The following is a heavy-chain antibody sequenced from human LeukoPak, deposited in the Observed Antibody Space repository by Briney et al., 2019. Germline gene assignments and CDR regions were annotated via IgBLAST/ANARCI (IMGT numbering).Heavy chain of an antibody. Sequence: SVKVSWKASGGTFSRYAISWVRQAPGQGLEWMGGVIPIFGTANYAQKFQGRVTITADESTSTAYMELSSLRSEDTAVYYCARTPITMVRGVNNWFDPWGQGTLVTVSS. J-gene: IGHJ5*02. CDR2: VIPIFGTA. CDR1: GGTFSRYA. V-gene: IGHV1-69*13. CDR3: ARTPITMVRGVNNWFDP. D-gene: IGHD3-10*01.